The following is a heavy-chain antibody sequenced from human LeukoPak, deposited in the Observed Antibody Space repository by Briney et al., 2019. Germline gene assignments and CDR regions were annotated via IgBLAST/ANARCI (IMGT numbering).Heavy chain of an antibody. CDR1: GYIFNIYA. J-gene: IGHJ4*02. CDR2: INTNTGNP. CDR3: ARDGGPGYFDY. Sequence: ASVKVSCKASGYIFNIYAMNWVRQAPGQGLEWMGWINTNTGNPTYGQGFTGRFVFSLDTSVSTAYLQISSLKAEDTAVYYCARDGGPGYFDYWGLGTLVTVSS. V-gene: IGHV7-4-1*02. D-gene: IGHD3-3*01.